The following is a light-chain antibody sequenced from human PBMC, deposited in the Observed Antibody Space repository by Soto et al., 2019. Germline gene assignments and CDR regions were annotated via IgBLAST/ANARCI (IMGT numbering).Light chain of an antibody. CDR3: TSYTATNTVV. CDR1: SSDVDGYNY. CDR2: DVT. J-gene: IGLJ3*02. Sequence: QSALTQPASVSGSPGQSITISCSGPSSDVDGYNYVSWYQQHPGKAPRLIIYDVTNRPSGVSNRFSGSKSGNTASLTISGLQAEDEADYYCTSYTATNTVVFGTGTKLTVL. V-gene: IGLV2-14*03.